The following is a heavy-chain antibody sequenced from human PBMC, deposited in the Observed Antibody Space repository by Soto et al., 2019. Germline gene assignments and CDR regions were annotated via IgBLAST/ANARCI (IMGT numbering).Heavy chain of an antibody. CDR3: ARSCSSTSCYVPFDY. D-gene: IGHD2-2*01. Sequence: VASVKVSCKASGYTFTSYGISWVRQAPGQGLEWMGWISAYNGNTNYAQKLQGRVTMTTDTSTSTAYMELRSLRSDDTAVYYCARSCSSTSCYVPFDYWGQGTLVTVSS. V-gene: IGHV1-18*01. CDR1: GYTFTSYG. J-gene: IGHJ4*02. CDR2: ISAYNGNT.